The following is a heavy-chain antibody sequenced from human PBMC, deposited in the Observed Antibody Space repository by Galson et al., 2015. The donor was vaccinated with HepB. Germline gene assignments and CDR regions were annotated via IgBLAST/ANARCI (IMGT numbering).Heavy chain of an antibody. D-gene: IGHD2-15*01. V-gene: IGHV1-69*04. J-gene: IGHJ6*02. CDR3: ARELVAAHYYGMDV. Sequence: SVKVSCKASGGTFSSYAISWVRQAPGQGLEWMGRIIPILGIANYAQKFQGRVTITADKSTSTAYMELSSLRSEDTAVYYCARELVAAHYYGMDVWGQGTTVTVSS. CDR2: IIPILGIA. CDR1: GGTFSSYA.